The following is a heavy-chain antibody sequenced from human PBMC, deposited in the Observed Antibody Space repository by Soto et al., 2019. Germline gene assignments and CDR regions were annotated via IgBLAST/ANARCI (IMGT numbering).Heavy chain of an antibody. CDR3: ARERYCISTSCYDGPHFDY. CDR1: GYTFTSYY. J-gene: IGHJ4*02. V-gene: IGHV1-46*01. D-gene: IGHD2-2*01. CDR2: INPSGGST. Sequence: ASVKVSCKASGYTFTSYYMQWVRQAPGQGLEWMGIINPSGGSTSYAQKFQGRVTMTRDTSTSTVYMELSSLRSEDTAVYYCARERYCISTSCYDGPHFDYWGKGTLVTVS.